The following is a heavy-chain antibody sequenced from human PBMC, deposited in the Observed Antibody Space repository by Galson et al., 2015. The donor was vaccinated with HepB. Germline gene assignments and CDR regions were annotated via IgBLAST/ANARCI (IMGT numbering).Heavy chain of an antibody. V-gene: IGHV4-39*01. CDR3: ARQKRGWGSGSYYINWFDP. J-gene: IGHJ5*02. Sequence: LSLTCTVSGGSISSSSYYWGWIRQPPGKGLEWIGSIYYSGSTYYNPSLKSRVTISVDTSKNQFSLKLSSVTAADTAVYYCARQKRGWGSGSYYINWFDPWGQGTLVTVSS. CDR2: IYYSGST. CDR1: GGSISSSSYY. D-gene: IGHD3-10*01.